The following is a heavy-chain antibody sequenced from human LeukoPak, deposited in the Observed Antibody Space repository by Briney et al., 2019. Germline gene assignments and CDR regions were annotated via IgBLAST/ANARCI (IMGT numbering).Heavy chain of an antibody. CDR2: ISGVTTST. D-gene: IGHD3-10*01. CDR3: AKPIATIREDPFDS. CDR1: GFIFSNYH. Sequence: GGSLILSCAASGFIFSNYHMSWVRQAPGKGLEWVSRISGVTTSTYYADSVKGRFTISRDNSKNTLYLHLNSLRAEDTALYYCAKPIATIREDPFDSWGQGTLVPVSS. J-gene: IGHJ4*02. V-gene: IGHV3-23*01.